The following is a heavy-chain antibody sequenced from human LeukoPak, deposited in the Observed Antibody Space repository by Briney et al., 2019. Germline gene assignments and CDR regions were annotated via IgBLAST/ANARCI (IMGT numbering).Heavy chain of an antibody. D-gene: IGHD6-6*01. CDR1: GGSISSGSYF. J-gene: IGHJ4*02. V-gene: IGHV4-61*02. Sequence: SETLSLTCTVSGGSISSGSYFWSWIRQPAGKGLEWIGRIYTSGSTNYNPSLKSRVTVSMDTSKNQFSLKLSSVTAADTAVYYCARESYSSSSEIFDYWGQGTLVTVSS. CDR3: ARESYSSSSEIFDY. CDR2: IYTSGST.